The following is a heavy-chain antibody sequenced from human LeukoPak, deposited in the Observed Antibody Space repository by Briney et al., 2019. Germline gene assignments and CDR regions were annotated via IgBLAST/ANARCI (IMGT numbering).Heavy chain of an antibody. V-gene: IGHV5-51*01. J-gene: IGHJ4*02. CDR3: ARRSSYDSSGYYYDYFDY. CDR1: GYSFTSYW. CDR2: IYPGGSDT. D-gene: IGHD3-22*01. Sequence: GESLKISCKGSGYSFTSYWIGWVRQMPGKGLEWMGIIYPGGSDTRYSPSFQGQVTISADKSISTAYLQWSSLKASDTAMYYCARRSSYDSSGYYYDYFDYWGQGTLVTVSS.